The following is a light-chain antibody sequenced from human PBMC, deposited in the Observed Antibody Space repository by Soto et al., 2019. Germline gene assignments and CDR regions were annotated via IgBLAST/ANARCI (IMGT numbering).Light chain of an antibody. J-gene: IGLJ2*01. CDR2: STN. Sequence: VVSQEPSFSVSPGETVTLTCGLTSASVLTSYYPSWYQQTPGQAPRTLTYSTNIRSSGVPDRFSGSILGNKAALTITGAQADDESDYYCALYVGSGTVVFGGGTKVTVL. CDR3: ALYVGSGTVV. CDR1: SASVLTSYY. V-gene: IGLV8-61*01.